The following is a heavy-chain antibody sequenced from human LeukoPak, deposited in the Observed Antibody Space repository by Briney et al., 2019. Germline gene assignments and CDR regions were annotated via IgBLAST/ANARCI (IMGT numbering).Heavy chain of an antibody. CDR1: GFTVSSNY. CDR2: IYSGGST. V-gene: IGHV3-53*01. D-gene: IGHD6-19*01. CDR3: ARADSGWYPFDY. Sequence: GGSLRLSCAASGFTVSSNYMSWVRQAPGKGLEWVSVIYSGGSTYYADSVKGRFTISRDNSKNTLYLQMNSLRAEDTAVYYCARADSGWYPFDYWGQGTLVNVSS. J-gene: IGHJ4*02.